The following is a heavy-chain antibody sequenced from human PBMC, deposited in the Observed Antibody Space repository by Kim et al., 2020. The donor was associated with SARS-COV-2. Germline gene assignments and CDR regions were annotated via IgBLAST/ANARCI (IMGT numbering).Heavy chain of an antibody. Sequence: PKSRVTIAVDTSKNQFSLKLSSVTAADTAVYYCARTSKGKNYYDSSVPLAWGQGTLVTVSS. J-gene: IGHJ5*02. D-gene: IGHD3-22*01. V-gene: IGHV4-31*02. CDR3: ARTSKGKNYYDSSVPLA.